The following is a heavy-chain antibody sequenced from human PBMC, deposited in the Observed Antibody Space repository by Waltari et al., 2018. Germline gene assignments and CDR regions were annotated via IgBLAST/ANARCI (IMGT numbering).Heavy chain of an antibody. CDR1: GHTPTELS. J-gene: IGHJ6*02. Sequence: QVQLVQSGAEVKKPGASVKVPCKASGHTPTELSMHWVRQAPGKGLEWMGGCEREDGETSYGQKFHRSVTMTENTSTDTSYMELNSLRTTDTAVYSWATFLVVRGVIITYGIDVWGQGTTVTVSS. D-gene: IGHD3-10*01. V-gene: IGHV1-24*01. CDR2: CEREDGET. CDR3: ATFLVVRGVIITYGIDV.